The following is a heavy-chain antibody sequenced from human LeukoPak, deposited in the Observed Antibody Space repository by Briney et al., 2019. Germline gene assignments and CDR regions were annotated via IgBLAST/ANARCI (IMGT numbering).Heavy chain of an antibody. CDR1: GYSFTSYW. V-gene: IGHV5-51*01. CDR3: ARRAHSYDYVWGSYRLDAFDI. Sequence: GESLKISCKASGYSFTSYWIGWVRQMPGKGLEWMGIIYPGDSDTRYSPSFQGQVTISADKSISTAYLQWSSLKASDTAMYYCARRAHSYDYVWGSYRLDAFDIWGQGTMVTVSS. CDR2: IYPGDSDT. J-gene: IGHJ3*02. D-gene: IGHD3-16*02.